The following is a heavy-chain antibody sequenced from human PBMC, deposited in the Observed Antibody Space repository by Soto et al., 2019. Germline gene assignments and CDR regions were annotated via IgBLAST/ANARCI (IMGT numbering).Heavy chain of an antibody. V-gene: IGHV5-10-1*01. D-gene: IGHD1-26*01. Sequence: PGESLKISCKGSGYSFTDYWISWVRQMPVKGLEWMGRIDPGDSETNYSPSFQGHVTISTDKSITTAYLQWSSLKASDTAMYYCARHKIVRRNTGDSQGKDVCGQGNTLTVSS. CDR2: IDPGDSET. CDR3: ARHKIVRRNTGDSQGKDV. CDR1: GYSFTDYW. J-gene: IGHJ6*02.